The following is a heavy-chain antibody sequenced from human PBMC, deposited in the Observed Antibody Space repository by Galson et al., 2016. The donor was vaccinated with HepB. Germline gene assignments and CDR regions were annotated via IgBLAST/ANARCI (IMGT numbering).Heavy chain of an antibody. CDR1: GYKFATHW. D-gene: IGHD2-21*01. CDR2: IYPGDSDT. V-gene: IGHV5-51*01. J-gene: IGHJ3*02. Sequence: QSGAEVKKPGESLKISCEGSGYKFATHWIGWVRRMPGKGLECLGIIYPGDSDTRYSPSFRGHVTISADKSINSAYLQWSSLKVSDTAMYYSAKTKYVGTTYYFDIWGQGTMVTVSS. CDR3: AKTKYVGTTYYFDI.